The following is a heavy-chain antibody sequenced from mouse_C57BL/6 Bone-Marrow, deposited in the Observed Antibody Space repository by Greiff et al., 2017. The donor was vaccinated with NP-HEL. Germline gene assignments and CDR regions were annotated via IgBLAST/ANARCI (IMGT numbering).Heavy chain of an antibody. J-gene: IGHJ2*01. CDR2: IDPETGGT. CDR3: TWAGSSYFDY. Sequence: LQESGAELVRPGASVTLSCKASGYTFTDYEMHWVKQTPVHGLEWIGAIDPETGGTAYNQKFKGKAILTADKSSSTAYMELRSLTSEDSAVYYCTWAGSSYFDYWGQGTTLTVSS. D-gene: IGHD1-1*01. V-gene: IGHV1-15*01. CDR1: GYTFTDYE.